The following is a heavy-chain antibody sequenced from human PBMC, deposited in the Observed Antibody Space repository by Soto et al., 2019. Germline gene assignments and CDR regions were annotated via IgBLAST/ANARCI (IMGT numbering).Heavy chain of an antibody. Sequence: SETLSLTCTVSGGSISSYYWSWIRQPPGKGLEWIGYIYYSGSTNYNPSLKSRVTISVDTSKNQFSLKLSSVTAADTAVYYCASATPHYYDSSGYYYRSPEYFQHWGQGTPVTVSS. CDR3: ASATPHYYDSSGYYYRSPEYFQH. J-gene: IGHJ1*01. CDR1: GGSISSYY. CDR2: IYYSGST. V-gene: IGHV4-59*01. D-gene: IGHD3-22*01.